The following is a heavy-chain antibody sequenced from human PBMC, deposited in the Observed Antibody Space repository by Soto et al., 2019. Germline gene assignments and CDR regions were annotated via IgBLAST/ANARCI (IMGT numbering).Heavy chain of an antibody. CDR2: IYPGDSDT. D-gene: IGHD6-6*01. J-gene: IGHJ6*02. CDR1: GYSFTSYW. Sequence: GESLNISCKGSGYSFTSYWIGWVRQMPGKGLEWMGIIYPGDSDTRYSPSFQGQVTISADKSISTAYLQWSSLKASDTAMYYCARFGTAARRQYYYYYGMDVWGQGTTVTVSS. V-gene: IGHV5-51*01. CDR3: ARFGTAARRQYYYYYGMDV.